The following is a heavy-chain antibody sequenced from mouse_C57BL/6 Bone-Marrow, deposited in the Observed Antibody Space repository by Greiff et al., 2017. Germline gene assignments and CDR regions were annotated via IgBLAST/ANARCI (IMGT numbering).Heavy chain of an antibody. Sequence: EVKLVESGGGLVQPGGSLSLSCAASGFTFTDYYMSWVRQPPGKALEWLGFIRNKANGYTTGYSASVKGRFTIYRDNSQSILYLQMNALRAEDSATDYWANLDGSRRWYFDVWGTGTTVTVSS. D-gene: IGHD1-1*01. J-gene: IGHJ1*03. V-gene: IGHV7-3*01. CDR3: ANLDGSRRWYFDV. CDR2: IRNKANGYTT. CDR1: GFTFTDYY.